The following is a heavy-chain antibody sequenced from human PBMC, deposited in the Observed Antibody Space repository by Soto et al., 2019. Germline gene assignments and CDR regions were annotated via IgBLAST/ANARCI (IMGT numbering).Heavy chain of an antibody. CDR3: ARNYSSSWLGYYYYGMDV. J-gene: IGHJ6*02. V-gene: IGHV3-7*05. CDR2: IKQDGSEK. D-gene: IGHD6-13*01. Sequence: GGSLRLSCAASGFTFSSYWMSWVRQAPGKGLEWVANIKQDGSEKYYVDSVKGRFTISRENAKNSLYLQMNSLRAEDTAVYYCARNYSSSWLGYYYYGMDVWGQGTTVTVSS. CDR1: GFTFSSYW.